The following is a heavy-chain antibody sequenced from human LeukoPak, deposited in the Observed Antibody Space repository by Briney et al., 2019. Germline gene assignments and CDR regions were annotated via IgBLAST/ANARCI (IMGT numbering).Heavy chain of an antibody. J-gene: IGHJ5*02. CDR1: GFTFSSEA. D-gene: IGHD3-22*01. CDR2: IDVSGGNT. Sequence: PGGSLRLSCAASGFTFSSEAMSWVRQAPGKRLEWVSTIDVSGGNTHYSHPVKGRFTISRDNSKSTLYLQMNSLRAEDTAVYYCAKDPYYYDSSGLNWFDPWGQGTLVTVSS. CDR3: AKDPYYYDSSGLNWFDP. V-gene: IGHV3-23*01.